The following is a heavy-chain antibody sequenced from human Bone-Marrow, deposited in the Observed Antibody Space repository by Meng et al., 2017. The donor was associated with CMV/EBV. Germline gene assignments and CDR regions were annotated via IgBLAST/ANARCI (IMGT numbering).Heavy chain of an antibody. Sequence: SLKISCAASGFTFDDYAMHWVRQAPGKGLEWVSGISWNSGSIGYADSVKGRFTISRDNAKNSLYLQMNSLRAEDTALYYCAKDYDFWSGYYIVSLRTQNNWFDPWGQGTLVTVSS. CDR2: ISWNSGSI. V-gene: IGHV3-9*01. CDR3: AKDYDFWSGYYIVSLRTQNNWFDP. D-gene: IGHD3-3*01. CDR1: GFTFDDYA. J-gene: IGHJ5*02.